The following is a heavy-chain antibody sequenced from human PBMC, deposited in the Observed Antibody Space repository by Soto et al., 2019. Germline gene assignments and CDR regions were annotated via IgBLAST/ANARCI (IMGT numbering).Heavy chain of an antibody. CDR3: ARGRTVSPIGPLLV. CDR2: VSPKSGNT. Sequence: QIQLVQSGAEVKKPGASVKVSCKASGYNFFDYGVSWVRQAPGQGLEWMGWVSPKSGNTDYARKVQSRVTMTTDTSTRTPYIELRGLRSADTAVYYCARGRTVSPIGPLLVWGQGTLVSVAS. D-gene: IGHD1-1*01. J-gene: IGHJ1*01. CDR1: GYNFFDYG. V-gene: IGHV1-18*01.